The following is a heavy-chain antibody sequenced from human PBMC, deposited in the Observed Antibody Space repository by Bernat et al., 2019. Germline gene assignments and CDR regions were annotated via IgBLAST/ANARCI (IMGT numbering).Heavy chain of an antibody. J-gene: IGHJ4*02. V-gene: IGHV3-11*05. CDR1: GFTFSDYY. CDR2: ISSSSSYT. D-gene: IGHD1-1*01. CDR3: AKDLSWNQVDY. Sequence: QVQLVESGGGLVKPGGSLRLSCAASGFTFSDYYMSWIRQAPGKGLEWVSYISSSSSYTNYADSVKGRFTISRDNAKNSLYLQMNSLRAEDTAVYYCAKDLSWNQVDYWGQGALVTVSS.